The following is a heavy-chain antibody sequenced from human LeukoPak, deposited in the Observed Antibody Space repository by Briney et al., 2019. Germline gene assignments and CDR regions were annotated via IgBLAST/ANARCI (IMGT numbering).Heavy chain of an antibody. D-gene: IGHD6-19*01. CDR1: GFTFSSYA. Sequence: EGSLRLSCAASGFTFSSYAMHWVRQAPGKGLEWVAVISYDGSNKYYADSVKGRLTISRDNSKNTLYLQMNSLRAEDTAVYYCARGAVDPLDYWGQGTLVTVSS. CDR3: ARGAVDPLDY. J-gene: IGHJ4*02. CDR2: ISYDGSNK. V-gene: IGHV3-30-3*01.